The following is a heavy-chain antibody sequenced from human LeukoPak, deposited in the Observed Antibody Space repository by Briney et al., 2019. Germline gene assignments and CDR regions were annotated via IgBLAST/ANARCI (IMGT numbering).Heavy chain of an antibody. V-gene: IGHV1-69*05. Sequence: ASVKVSCRASGGTFSSYAISWVRQAPGQGLEWMGGIIPIFGTANYAQKFQGRVTITTDESTSTAYMELSSLRSEDTAVYYCARVGVLRQLASSDYYYMDVWGKGTTVTVSS. D-gene: IGHD6-13*01. CDR1: GGTFSSYA. CDR2: IIPIFGTA. CDR3: ARVGVLRQLASSDYYYMDV. J-gene: IGHJ6*03.